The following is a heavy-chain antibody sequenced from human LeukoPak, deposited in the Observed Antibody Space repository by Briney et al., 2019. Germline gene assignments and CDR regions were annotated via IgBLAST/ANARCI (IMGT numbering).Heavy chain of an antibody. V-gene: IGHV3-7*03. CDR1: GFTFSSYW. CDR2: IKQDGSDK. CDR3: ARDYYDSSGPVDY. Sequence: PGGSLRVSCAASGFTFSSYWMSWVRQAPGKGLEWVANIKQDGSDKFYADSVKGRFTISRDNSKNTLYLQMSSLRADDTAVYYCARDYYDSSGPVDYWGQGTLVTVSS. J-gene: IGHJ4*02. D-gene: IGHD3-22*01.